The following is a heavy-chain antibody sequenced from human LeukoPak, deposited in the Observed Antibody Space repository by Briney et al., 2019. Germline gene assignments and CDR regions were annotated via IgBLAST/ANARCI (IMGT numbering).Heavy chain of an antibody. CDR2: INWNSDSI. CDR1: GFTFGDYA. J-gene: IGHJ4*02. V-gene: IGHV3-9*01. Sequence: GRSLRLSCAASGFTFGDYAMHWVRQAPGKGLEWVSGINWNSDSIDYADSVKGRFTISRDNAKNSLHLQMNSLRAEDTALYYCVKDERSRVREIGGGHFAYDYWGQGTLVTVSS. D-gene: IGHD3-16*01. CDR3: VKDERSRVREIGGGHFAYDY.